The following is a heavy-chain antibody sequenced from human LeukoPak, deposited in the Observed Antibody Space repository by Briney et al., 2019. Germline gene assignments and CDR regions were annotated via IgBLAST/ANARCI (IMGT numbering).Heavy chain of an antibody. CDR2: IYYSGST. D-gene: IGHD4-23*01. CDR1: GGSITSHY. J-gene: IGHJ4*02. CDR3: ARDVDYGGTDY. V-gene: IGHV4-59*11. Sequence: SETLSLTCTVSGGSITSHYWSWIRQPPGKGLEWIGYIYYSGSTNYNPSLKSRVTISVDTSKNQFSLKLSSVTAVDTAVYYCARDVDYGGTDYWGQGTLVTVSS.